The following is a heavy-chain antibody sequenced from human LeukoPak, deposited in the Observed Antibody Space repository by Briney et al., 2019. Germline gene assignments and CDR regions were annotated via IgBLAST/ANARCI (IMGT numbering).Heavy chain of an antibody. CDR3: TTDYASGIYRYFNF. Sequence: GGSLRLSCAVSGFTFSNAWMSWVRQTPGKGLGWVGRIKSKTDGGTTDYVAPVKGRFTISRDDSKNTLYLQMNSLKNEDTAVYYCTTDYASGIYRYFNFWGQGTLVTVSS. V-gene: IGHV3-15*01. CDR1: GFTFSNAW. CDR2: IKSKTDGGTT. D-gene: IGHD3-10*01. J-gene: IGHJ4*02.